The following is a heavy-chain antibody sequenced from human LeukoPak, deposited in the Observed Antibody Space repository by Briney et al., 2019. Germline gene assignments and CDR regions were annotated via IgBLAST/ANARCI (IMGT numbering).Heavy chain of an antibody. CDR3: TTEWFEP. CDR2: IKSEIDGGTT. V-gene: IGHV3-15*01. J-gene: IGHJ5*02. CDR1: GFTFSSYG. Sequence: GGSLRLSCAASGFTFSSYGMSWVRQAPGKGLEWVGRIKSEIDGGTTDYAAPVKGRFTISRDDTKNMVYLQMNSLKTEDTAVYYCTTEWFEPWGQGNLVTVSS.